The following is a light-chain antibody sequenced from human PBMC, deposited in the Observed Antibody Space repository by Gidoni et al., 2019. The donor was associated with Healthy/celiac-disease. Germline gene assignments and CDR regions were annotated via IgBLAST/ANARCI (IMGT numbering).Light chain of an antibody. CDR1: QSISSY. Sequence: DIQLTQSPSYLSASVGDRVTITCRASQSISSYLNWYQQKPGKAPKLLIYAASSLQSGVPSRFSGSGSGTDCTLTISSLQPEDFATYYCQQSYSTPRRLTFXGXTKVEIK. CDR3: QQSYSTPRRLT. J-gene: IGKJ4*01. CDR2: AAS. V-gene: IGKV1-39*01.